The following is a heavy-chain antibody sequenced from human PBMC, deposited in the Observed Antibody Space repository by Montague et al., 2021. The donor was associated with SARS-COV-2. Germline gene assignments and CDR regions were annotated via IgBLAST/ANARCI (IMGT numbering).Heavy chain of an antibody. J-gene: IGHJ4*02. CDR1: TTSFSGYY. D-gene: IGHD3-16*01. V-gene: IGHV4-34*01. Sequence: SETLSLTCAVHTTSFSGYYRGWIRQSPGKGLEWIGEIDQSGKTXXXLTLKSRVTISADTSKSQFSLKLNSVTAADTAVYYCVRGWGSWFHWGQGTLVTVSS. CDR2: IDQSGKT. CDR3: VRGWGSWFH.